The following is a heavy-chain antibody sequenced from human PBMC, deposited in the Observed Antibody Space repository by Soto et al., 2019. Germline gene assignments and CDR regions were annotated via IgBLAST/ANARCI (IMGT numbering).Heavy chain of an antibody. CDR1: VFTFSRYA. Sequence: QPWWSLRLSCSASVFTFSRYAMSWFRQAPGKGLEWVSAISGSGGSTYYADSVKGRFTISRDNSKNTLYLQMNSLRAEDTAVYYCAKDHYYYDSSGYYSNWFDPWGQGTLVTVSS. D-gene: IGHD3-22*01. CDR3: AKDHYYYDSSGYYSNWFDP. CDR2: ISGSGGST. J-gene: IGHJ5*02. V-gene: IGHV3-23*01.